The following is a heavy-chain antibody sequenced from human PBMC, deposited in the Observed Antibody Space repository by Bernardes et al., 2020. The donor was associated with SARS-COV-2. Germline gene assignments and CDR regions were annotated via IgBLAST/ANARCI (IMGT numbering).Heavy chain of an antibody. J-gene: IGHJ4*02. D-gene: IGHD5-18*01. V-gene: IGHV3-23*01. Sequence: GGSLRLSCAASGFTFSSYAMSWVRQAPGKGLEWVSAISGSGGSTYYADSVKGRFTISRDNSKNTLYLQMNSLRAEDTAVYYCAKDRGVVDTAMVGYFDYWGQGTLVTVSS. CDR2: ISGSGGST. CDR3: AKDRGVVDTAMVGYFDY. CDR1: GFTFSSYA.